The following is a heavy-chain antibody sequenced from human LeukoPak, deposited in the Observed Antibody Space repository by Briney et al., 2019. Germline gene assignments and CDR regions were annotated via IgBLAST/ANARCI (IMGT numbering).Heavy chain of an antibody. Sequence: ASEKVSCKASGYTFTAYYMHWVRQAPGQGLEWMGWINPNSGGINYEQKFQGRVTMTRDTSISTANMELSRLTSDDTAVYYCAREAANMVRGVMGKWGQGTLVTVSS. CDR3: AREAANMVRGVMGK. V-gene: IGHV1-2*02. CDR2: INPNSGGI. J-gene: IGHJ4*02. CDR1: GYTFTAYY. D-gene: IGHD3-10*01.